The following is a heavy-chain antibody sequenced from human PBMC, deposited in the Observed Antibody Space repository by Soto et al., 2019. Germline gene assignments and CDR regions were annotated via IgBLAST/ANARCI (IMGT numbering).Heavy chain of an antibody. D-gene: IGHD3-9*01. CDR1: GYTFTSYD. V-gene: IGHV1-8*01. Sequence: QVQLVQSGAEVKKPGASVKVSWKASGYTFTSYDINWVRQATGQGLEWMGWMNPNSGNTGYAQKFQGRVTMTRNTSITTAYMELSSLRSEDTAVYYCARGDNFYYGMDVWGQGTTVTVSS. J-gene: IGHJ6*02. CDR3: ARGDNFYYGMDV. CDR2: MNPNSGNT.